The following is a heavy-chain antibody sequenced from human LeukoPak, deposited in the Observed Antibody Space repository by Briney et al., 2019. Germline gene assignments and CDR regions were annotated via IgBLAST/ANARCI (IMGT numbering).Heavy chain of an antibody. CDR2: IYYSGST. Sequence: SETLSLTCTVSGGSISSSSYYWGWIRQPPGKGLEWIGSIYYSGSTYYNPSLTSRVTISVDTSKNQFSLKLSSVTAADTAVYYCAREEYSWFDPWGQGTLVTVSS. CDR3: AREEYSWFDP. CDR1: GGSISSSSYY. D-gene: IGHD6-6*01. J-gene: IGHJ5*02. V-gene: IGHV4-39*07.